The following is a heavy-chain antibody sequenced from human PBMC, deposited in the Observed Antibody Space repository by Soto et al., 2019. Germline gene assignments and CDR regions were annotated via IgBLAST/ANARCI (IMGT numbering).Heavy chain of an antibody. J-gene: IGHJ5*02. V-gene: IGHV4-38-2*02. Sequence: NPSETLSLTCAVSGYSISSGYYWGWIRQPPGKGLEWIGSIYHSGSTYYNPSLKSRVTISVDTSKNQFSLKLSSVTAADTAVYYCARDQAYYDFWSGYYHNWFDPWGQGTLVTVSS. D-gene: IGHD3-3*01. CDR3: ARDQAYYDFWSGYYHNWFDP. CDR2: IYHSGST. CDR1: GYSISSGYY.